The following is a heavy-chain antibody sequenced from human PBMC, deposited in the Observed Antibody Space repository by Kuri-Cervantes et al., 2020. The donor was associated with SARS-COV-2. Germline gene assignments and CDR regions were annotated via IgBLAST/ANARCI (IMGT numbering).Heavy chain of an antibody. Sequence: ASVKVSCKASGYTFTSYYMHWVRQAPGQGLEWMGIINPSGGSTSYAQKFQGRVTMTRDTSTSTAYMELSSLRFEDAAVYYCARDIGDWNPDGFDIWGQGTMVTVSS. CDR3: ARDIGDWNPDGFDI. D-gene: IGHD1-1*01. CDR1: GYTFTSYY. CDR2: INPSGGST. V-gene: IGHV1-46*01. J-gene: IGHJ3*02.